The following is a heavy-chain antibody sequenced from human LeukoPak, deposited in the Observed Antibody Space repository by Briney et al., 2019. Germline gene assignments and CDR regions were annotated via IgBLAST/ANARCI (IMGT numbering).Heavy chain of an antibody. J-gene: IGHJ6*04. D-gene: IGHD3-10*02. Sequence: GGSLRLSCAASGFTFSSYEMNWVRQAPGKGLEWVSYISSSGSTIYYADSVKGRFTISRDNAKNSLYLQMNSLKAEDMAVYAELGITMIGGVWGKGTTVTISS. V-gene: IGHV3-48*03. CDR1: GFTFSSYE. CDR3: LGITMIGGV. CDR2: ISSSGSTI.